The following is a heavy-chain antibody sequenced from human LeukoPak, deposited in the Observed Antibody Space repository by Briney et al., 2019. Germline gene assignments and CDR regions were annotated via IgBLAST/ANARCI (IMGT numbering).Heavy chain of an antibody. CDR2: ISGSGGST. CDR1: GFTFSSYA. V-gene: IGHV3-23*01. CDR3: AKVYEIRFLEWLFDY. D-gene: IGHD3-3*01. Sequence: GGSLRLSCAASGFTFSSYAMSWVRQAPGKGLEWVSAISGSGGSTYYADSVKGRFTIPRDNSKNTLYLQMNSLRAEDTAVYYCAKVYEIRFLEWLFDYWGQGTLVTVSS. J-gene: IGHJ4*02.